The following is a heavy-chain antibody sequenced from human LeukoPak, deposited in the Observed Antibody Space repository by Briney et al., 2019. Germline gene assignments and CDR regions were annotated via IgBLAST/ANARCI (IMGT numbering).Heavy chain of an antibody. CDR2: ISGSGGST. J-gene: IGHJ4*02. CDR3: AKVRGMVRGVSDFDY. CDR1: GFTFSSYA. V-gene: IGHV3-23*01. D-gene: IGHD3-10*01. Sequence: GGSLRLSCAASGFTFSSYAMSWVRQAPGKGLEGVSAISGSGGSTYYADSVKGRFTISRDNSKNTLYLQMNSLRAEDTAVYYCAKVRGMVRGVSDFDYWGQGTLVTVSS.